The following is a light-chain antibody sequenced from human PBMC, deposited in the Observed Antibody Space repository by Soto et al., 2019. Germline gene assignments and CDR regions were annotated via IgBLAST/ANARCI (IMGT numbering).Light chain of an antibody. CDR1: QDIKNE. CDR3: LQDSNSPRT. Sequence: AIQMTQSPSSLSASVGDRVTITCRASQDIKNELGWYQQELGQAPKLLIYAASNLQSGVPSRFSGSGSGTDFTLTISSLQPEDVATYYCLQDSNSPRTFGQGTKLEIK. V-gene: IGKV1-6*01. J-gene: IGKJ2*01. CDR2: AAS.